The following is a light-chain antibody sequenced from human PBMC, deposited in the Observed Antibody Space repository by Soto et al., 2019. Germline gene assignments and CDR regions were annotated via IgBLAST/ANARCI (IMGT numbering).Light chain of an antibody. CDR3: CSYGGSYTWV. V-gene: IGLV2-11*01. J-gene: IGLJ3*02. CDR2: DVS. CDR1: SGDVGGYNF. Sequence: QSALTQPRSVSGSPGQSVTISCTGASGDVGGYNFVSWYQQHPGKAPTLMIFDVSQRPSGVPDRFSGSKSGNTAFLTISGLQAEDEADYYCCSYGGSYTWVFGGGTKLTVL.